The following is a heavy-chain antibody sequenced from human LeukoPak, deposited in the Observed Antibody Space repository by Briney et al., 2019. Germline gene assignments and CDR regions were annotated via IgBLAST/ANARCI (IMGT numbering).Heavy chain of an antibody. J-gene: IGHJ4*02. Sequence: GGSLRLSCAASGFTFSSYAMSWVRQAPGKGLEWVSAISGSGGSTYYADSVKGRFTISRDNSKNTLYLQMNSLRAEDTAVYYCARDRRDAGYDYLRDFDYWGQGTLVTVSS. D-gene: IGHD5-12*01. CDR3: ARDRRDAGYDYLRDFDY. CDR1: GFTFSSYA. V-gene: IGHV3-23*01. CDR2: ISGSGGST.